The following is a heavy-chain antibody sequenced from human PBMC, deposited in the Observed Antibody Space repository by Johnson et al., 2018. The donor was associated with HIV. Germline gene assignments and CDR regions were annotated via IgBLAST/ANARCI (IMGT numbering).Heavy chain of an antibody. V-gene: IGHV3-30*02. J-gene: IGHJ3*02. CDR1: GFTFSNYC. CDR2: IQFDGSHK. CDR3: AKETRDSRSALDI. Sequence: QVQLVESGGGVVQPGGSLRLSCKASGFTFSNYCIHWVRQAPGKGLEWVTFIQFDGSHKYSADFVKGRFTISRDTSKKSVFLQMNRLRPEDTAVYYCAKETRDSRSALDIWGQGTMVTVSS. D-gene: IGHD4-11*01.